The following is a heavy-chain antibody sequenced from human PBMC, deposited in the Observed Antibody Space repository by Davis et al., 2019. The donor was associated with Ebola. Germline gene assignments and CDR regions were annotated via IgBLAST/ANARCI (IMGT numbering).Heavy chain of an antibody. D-gene: IGHD2-2*01. V-gene: IGHV4-39*07. Sequence: PSETLSLTCTVSGGSISSSTFYWTWIRQPPGKGLEWIGEIDHSGRTTWNASLKSRVTISVDTSKNQFSLKLTSVTAADTAVYYCAQYCSSNTCNLFDFWGQGSLVTVSS. CDR3: AQYCSSNTCNLFDF. CDR1: GGSISSSTFY. J-gene: IGHJ5*01. CDR2: IDHSGRT.